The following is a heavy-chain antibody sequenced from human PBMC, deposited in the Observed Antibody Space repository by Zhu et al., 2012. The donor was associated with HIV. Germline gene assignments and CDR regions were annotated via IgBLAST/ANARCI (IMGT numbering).Heavy chain of an antibody. CDR3: ASLDYYDSGGYYYAAFDI. Sequence: QVHLQQWGAGLLKPSETLSLTCAVYGGSFSGYYWNWIRQPPGKGLEWIGEINHSGSTNYNPSLKSRVTISVDTSKSQFSLKLSSVTAADTAVYYCASLDYYDSGGYYYAAFDIWGQGTMVTVSS. CDR1: GGSFSGYY. J-gene: IGHJ3*02. D-gene: IGHD3-22*01. V-gene: IGHV4-34*01. CDR2: INHSGST.